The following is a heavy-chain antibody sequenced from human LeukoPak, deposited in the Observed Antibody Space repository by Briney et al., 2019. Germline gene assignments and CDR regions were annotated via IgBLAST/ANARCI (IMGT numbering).Heavy chain of an antibody. Sequence: TGGSLRLSCAASGFTFSSYGMHWVRQAPGKGLEWVAVISYDGSNKYYADSVKGRFTISRDNSKNTLYLQMNSLRAEDTAVYYCARDGSAWDLVPGLSFDYWGQGTLVTVSS. CDR3: ARDGSAWDLVPGLSFDY. J-gene: IGHJ4*02. D-gene: IGHD6-13*01. V-gene: IGHV3-30*04. CDR1: GFTFSSYG. CDR2: ISYDGSNK.